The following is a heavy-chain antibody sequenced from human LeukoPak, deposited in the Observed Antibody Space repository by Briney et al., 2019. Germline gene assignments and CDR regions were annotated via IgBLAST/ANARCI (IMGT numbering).Heavy chain of an antibody. CDR3: ARPTMSLTPGVFDY. CDR1: GDSVYSNSAA. CDR2: TYYRSKWYN. V-gene: IGHV6-1*01. D-gene: IGHD3-10*01. Sequence: SQTLSLTCAISGDSVYSNSAAWNWIRQSPSRGLEWLGRTYYRSKWYNDYAVSVKSRITINPDTSKNQFSLQLNSVTPEDTAVYYCARPTMSLTPGVFDYWGQGTLVTVSS. J-gene: IGHJ4*02.